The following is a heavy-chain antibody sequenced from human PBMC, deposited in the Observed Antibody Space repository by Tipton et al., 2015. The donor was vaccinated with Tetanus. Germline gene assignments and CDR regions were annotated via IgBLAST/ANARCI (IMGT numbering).Heavy chain of an antibody. CDR2: IYYSGST. V-gene: IGHV4-39*01. J-gene: IGHJ2*01. CDR1: GGSISSSSYY. D-gene: IGHD4-17*01. CDR3: ASPYGDYVWYFDL. Sequence: GLVKPSETLSPTCTVSGGSISSSSYYWGWIRQPPGKGLEWIGSIYYSGSTYYNPSLKSRVTISVDTSKNQFSLKLSSVTAADTAVYYCASPYGDYVWYFDLWGRGTPVTVSS.